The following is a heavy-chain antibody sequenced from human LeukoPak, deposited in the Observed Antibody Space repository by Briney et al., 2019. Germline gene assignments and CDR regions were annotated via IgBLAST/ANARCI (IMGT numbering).Heavy chain of an antibody. CDR2: ISSGSTYI. J-gene: IGHJ4*02. CDR1: GFTFSSYA. Sequence: PGGSLRLSCAASGFTFSSYAMSWVRQAPGKGLEWVSSISSGSTYIYYADSMKGRFTISRDNAKNSLYLQMNSLRAEDTAVYYCARTGYGYNYFDYWGQGTLVTVSS. D-gene: IGHD3-16*01. V-gene: IGHV3-21*01. CDR3: ARTGYGYNYFDY.